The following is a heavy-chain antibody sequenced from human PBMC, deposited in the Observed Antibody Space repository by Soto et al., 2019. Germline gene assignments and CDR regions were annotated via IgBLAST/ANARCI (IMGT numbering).Heavy chain of an antibody. CDR3: ARDLYPLAYYFDF. Sequence: ASVKVSCKXSGYTLTNHGISWVRQAPGQGLEWLGWISGHNGNTKYAQRLKGRVTMTADTSTSTAYMELRSLRSDDTAVYYCARDLYPLAYYFDFWGQGTLVTVSS. V-gene: IGHV1-18*04. CDR2: ISGHNGNT. J-gene: IGHJ4*02. CDR1: GYTLTNHG. D-gene: IGHD2-8*01.